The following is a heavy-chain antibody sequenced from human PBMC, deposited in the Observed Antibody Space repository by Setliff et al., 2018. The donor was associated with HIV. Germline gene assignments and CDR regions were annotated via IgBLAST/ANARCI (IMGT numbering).Heavy chain of an antibody. Sequence: PSETLSLTCAVSGYSISTAYYWGWIRQPPGKGLEWIGSVYHSGTTYYNPSLKSRVTISVDMSNNQFSLKVTSVTAADTAVYYCMREIQFSATTYYYYYMDDWGRGTTVTVSS. CDR3: MREIQFSATTYYYYYMDD. J-gene: IGHJ6*03. CDR1: GYSISTAYY. D-gene: IGHD5-18*01. CDR2: VYHSGTT. V-gene: IGHV4-38-2*02.